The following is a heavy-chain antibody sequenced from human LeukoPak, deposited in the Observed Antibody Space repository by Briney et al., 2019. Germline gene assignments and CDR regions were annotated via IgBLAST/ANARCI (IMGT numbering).Heavy chain of an antibody. CDR2: IYYSGST. D-gene: IGHD2-2*02. Sequence: SETLSLTCTVSGGSISSGDYYWSWIRQPPGKGLEWIGYIYYSGSTYYNPSLKSRVTISVDTSKNQFSLRLSSVTAADTAVYYCARRKSVGYCSSTSCYKYYYGMDVWGQGTTVTVSS. CDR1: GGSISSGDYY. V-gene: IGHV4-30-4*01. J-gene: IGHJ6*02. CDR3: ARRKSVGYCSSTSCYKYYYGMDV.